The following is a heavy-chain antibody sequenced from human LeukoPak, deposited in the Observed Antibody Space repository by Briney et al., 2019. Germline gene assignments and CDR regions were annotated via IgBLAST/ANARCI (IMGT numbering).Heavy chain of an antibody. Sequence: GASVKVSCKASGYTFTTYGISWVRQAPGQGLEWMGGIIPLFGTTSYALKFQGRVTITADESTTTAYMELSSLRSEDTAMYYCARGTGLYDILTLDLWGQGTLVTVSS. J-gene: IGHJ5*02. V-gene: IGHV1-69*13. CDR1: GYTFTTYG. D-gene: IGHD3-9*01. CDR2: IIPLFGTT. CDR3: ARGTGLYDILTLDL.